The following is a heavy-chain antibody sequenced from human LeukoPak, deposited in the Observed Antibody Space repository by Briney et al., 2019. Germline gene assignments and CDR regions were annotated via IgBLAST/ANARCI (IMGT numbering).Heavy chain of an antibody. CDR3: ATLYGSGSYFAGSIPD. J-gene: IGHJ4*02. D-gene: IGHD3-10*01. Sequence: ASVKVSCKVSGYTLTVLSMHWVRQAPGKGLEWMGGFDPEDSETIYAQKFQGRVTMTEDTSTDTAYMELSSLRSDDTAVYCCATLYGSGSYFAGSIPDWGQGALFTVSS. V-gene: IGHV1-24*01. CDR1: GYTLTVLS. CDR2: FDPEDSET.